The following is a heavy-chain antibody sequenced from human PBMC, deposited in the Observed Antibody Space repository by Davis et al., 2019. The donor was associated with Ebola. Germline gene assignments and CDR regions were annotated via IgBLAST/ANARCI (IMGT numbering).Heavy chain of an antibody. D-gene: IGHD6-19*01. CDR1: GGSFSGYY. CDR2: INHSGST. Sequence: PSETLSLTCAVYGGSFSGYYWSWIRQPPGKGLEWIGEINHSGSTNYNPSLKSRVTISVDTSKNQFSLKLSSVTAADTAVYYCARGSREWLGRVFDYWGQGTLVTVSS. J-gene: IGHJ4*02. V-gene: IGHV4-34*01. CDR3: ARGSREWLGRVFDY.